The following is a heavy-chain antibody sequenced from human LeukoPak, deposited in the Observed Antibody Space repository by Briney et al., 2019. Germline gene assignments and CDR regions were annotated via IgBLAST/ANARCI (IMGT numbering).Heavy chain of an antibody. CDR3: ARQYYDFWSGYYYYYYMDV. V-gene: IGHV1-2*02. J-gene: IGHJ6*03. D-gene: IGHD3-3*01. Sequence: ASVKVSCKASGYTFTGYYMHWVRQAPGQGLEWMGWINPNSGGTNYAQKFQGRVTMTRDTSISTAYMELSRLRSDDTAVYYCARQYYDFWSGYYYYYYMDVWAKGPRSPSP. CDR2: INPNSGGT. CDR1: GYTFTGYY.